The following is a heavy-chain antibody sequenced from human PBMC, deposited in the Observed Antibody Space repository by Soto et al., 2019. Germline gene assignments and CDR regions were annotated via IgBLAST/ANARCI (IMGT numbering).Heavy chain of an antibody. CDR1: GFTFSSYA. CDR2: ISSSGGST. Sequence: GGSLRLSCAASGFTFSSYAMSSVRQTPGKGLARVSAISSSGGSTYYADSVKGQFTIPRDNAKNTLYLQMNSLRAEDTAVYYCARVMDYDFWSGYYTYYMDVWGKGTTVTVSS. CDR3: ARVMDYDFWSGYYTYYMDV. V-gene: IGHV3-23*01. J-gene: IGHJ6*03. D-gene: IGHD3-3*01.